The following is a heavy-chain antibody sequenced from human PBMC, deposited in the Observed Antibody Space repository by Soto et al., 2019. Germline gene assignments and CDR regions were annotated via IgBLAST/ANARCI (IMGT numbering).Heavy chain of an antibody. CDR3: TRQLPSNQLLWYYYYGMDV. V-gene: IGHV3-73*02. D-gene: IGHD2-2*01. CDR2: IRSKANSYAT. J-gene: IGHJ6*02. Sequence: EVQLVESGGGLVQPGGSLKLSCAASGFTFSGSAMHWVRQASGKGLEWVGRIRSKANSYATAYAASVKGRFTISRDDSKNTAYLQMNSLKTEDTAVYYCTRQLPSNQLLWYYYYGMDVWGQGTTVTVSS. CDR1: GFTFSGSA.